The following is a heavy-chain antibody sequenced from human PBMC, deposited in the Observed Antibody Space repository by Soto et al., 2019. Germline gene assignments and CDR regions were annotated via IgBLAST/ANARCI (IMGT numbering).Heavy chain of an antibody. CDR3: ARGGGSTKVDY. CDR1: GGSITSSGYY. CDR2: TSNSGST. J-gene: IGHJ4*02. Sequence: QLQESGPGLVKPSQTLSLTCTVSGGSITSSGYYWSWIRQHPGEGLEWIGFTSNSGSTSYNPSLKSRVTISVDTSSNQFSLNLKSVTAEDTAVYYCARGGGSTKVDYWGQGTLVTVSP. D-gene: IGHD2-2*01. V-gene: IGHV4-31*03.